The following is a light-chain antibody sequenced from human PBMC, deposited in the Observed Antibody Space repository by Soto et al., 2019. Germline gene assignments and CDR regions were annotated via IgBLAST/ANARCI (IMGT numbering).Light chain of an antibody. V-gene: IGKV3-11*01. CDR1: QSISSW. CDR3: QQRSDWIT. CDR2: GAS. Sequence: TQSPATLCSCLLDSVTITCRASQSISSWLAWYQQKPGQAPRLLMYGASSRATGIPDRFSGSGSGTDFTLTISSLEPEDFAVYYCQQRSDWITVGQGTRLEI. J-gene: IGKJ5*01.